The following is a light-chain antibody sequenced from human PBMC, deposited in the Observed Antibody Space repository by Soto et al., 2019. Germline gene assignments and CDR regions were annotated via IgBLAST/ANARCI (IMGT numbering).Light chain of an antibody. Sequence: QSALTQPASVSGSPGQAITISCSGTSSDVGAFNYVSWYQQHPGKAPKLMIHDVSNRPSGVSNRFSGSKSGNTASLTISGLRAEDEADYYCNSYTSNNTYVFGTGTKLTVL. V-gene: IGLV2-14*03. CDR2: DVS. CDR3: NSYTSNNTYV. J-gene: IGLJ1*01. CDR1: SSDVGAFNY.